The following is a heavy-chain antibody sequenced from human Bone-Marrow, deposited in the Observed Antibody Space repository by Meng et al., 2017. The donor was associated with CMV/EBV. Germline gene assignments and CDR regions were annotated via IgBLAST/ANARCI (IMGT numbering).Heavy chain of an antibody. D-gene: IGHD2-2*01. V-gene: IGHV3-7*01. CDR2: IKQDGSEK. Sequence: GESLKISCAASGFTFSSYWMSWVRQAPGKGLEWVANIKQDGSEKYYVDSVKGRFSIFRDNAKNSLYLQMNSLRAEDTAVYYCARDLVRHQLLYYYGMGVWGQGTTVTVSS. J-gene: IGHJ6*02. CDR3: ARDLVRHQLLYYYGMGV. CDR1: GFTFSSYW.